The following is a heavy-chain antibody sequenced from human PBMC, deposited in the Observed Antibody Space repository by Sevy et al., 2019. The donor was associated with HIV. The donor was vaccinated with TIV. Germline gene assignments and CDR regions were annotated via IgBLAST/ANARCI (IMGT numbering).Heavy chain of an antibody. D-gene: IGHD2-8*02. CDR3: TTDPIILLLVTDGMDV. Sequence: GGSLRLSCAASGFTFTYAWMNWVRQAPGKGLEWVGRIKSKTDGGTIDYAAPVRGRFTISRDDSKNTLYLQMNSLKTEDTAVSYCTTDPIILLLVTDGMDVWGQGTTVTVSS. V-gene: IGHV3-15*01. J-gene: IGHJ6*02. CDR2: IKSKTDGGTI. CDR1: GFTFTYAW.